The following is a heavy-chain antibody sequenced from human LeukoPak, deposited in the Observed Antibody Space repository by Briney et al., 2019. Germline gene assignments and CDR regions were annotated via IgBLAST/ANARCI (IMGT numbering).Heavy chain of an antibody. D-gene: IGHD5-24*01. Sequence: PGGSLRLSCAASGFTFSSYAMSWVRQAPGKGLEWVSTISGSGGSTYYADSVKGRFTISRDNSKNTLYLQMNSLRAEDTAIYYCAKDRGFTSRDGGMLDYWGQGTLVTVST. CDR3: AKDRGFTSRDGGMLDY. CDR2: ISGSGGST. V-gene: IGHV3-23*01. J-gene: IGHJ4*02. CDR1: GFTFSSYA.